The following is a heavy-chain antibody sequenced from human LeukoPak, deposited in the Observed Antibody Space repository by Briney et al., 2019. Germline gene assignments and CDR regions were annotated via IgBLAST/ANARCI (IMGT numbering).Heavy chain of an antibody. D-gene: IGHD4-17*01. CDR2: INPSDGGT. J-gene: IGHJ6*02. CDR1: GYTFTNYY. Sequence: ASVKVSCKASGYTFTNYYLHWVRQAPGHGLEWMAIINPSDGGTYYEQKLQGRVTVTRDTSTSTVYMELSSLRSEDTAVYYCARDTRTMTAVTRGQHYYYGLDVWGQGTTVTVSS. V-gene: IGHV1-46*01. CDR3: ARDTRTMTAVTRGQHYYYGLDV.